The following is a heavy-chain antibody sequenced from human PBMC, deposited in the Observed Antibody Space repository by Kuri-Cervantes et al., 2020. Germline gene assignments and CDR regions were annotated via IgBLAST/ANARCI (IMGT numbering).Heavy chain of an antibody. CDR1: GFTFDDYV. J-gene: IGHJ4*02. D-gene: IGHD6-13*01. Sequence: SLKISCAASGFTFDDYVMHWVRQAPGKGLEWVSGISWNSGSIGYADSVKGRYTISRDNAKNSLYLQMNSLRAEDTAVYYCAKDRRVAAAGSGFDYWGQGTLVTVSS. CDR3: AKDRRVAAAGSGFDY. CDR2: ISWNSGSI. V-gene: IGHV3-9*01.